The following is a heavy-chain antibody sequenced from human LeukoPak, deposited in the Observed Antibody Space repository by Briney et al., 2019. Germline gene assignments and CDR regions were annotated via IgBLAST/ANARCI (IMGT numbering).Heavy chain of an antibody. CDR1: GFTVSSYE. CDR2: ISRSGSTT. J-gene: IGHJ6*02. Sequence: GGSLRLSCAAAGFTVSSYEMNCVSQAPGKGLEWVSYISRSGSTTTCADSVKGRFTISRDNAKNSLYLQMNSLRAEDTSVYYCASCMAAAGCYYYYGMDVWGQGTTVTVSS. D-gene: IGHD6-13*01. V-gene: IGHV3-48*03. CDR3: ASCMAAAGCYYYYGMDV.